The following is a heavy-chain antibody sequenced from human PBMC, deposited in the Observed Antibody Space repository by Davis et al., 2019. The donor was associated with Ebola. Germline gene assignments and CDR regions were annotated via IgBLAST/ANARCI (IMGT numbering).Heavy chain of an antibody. Sequence: ASVKVSCKASGYTFTGYYMHWVRQAPGQGLEWMGWINPNSGGTNYAQKFQGRVTMTRDTSISTAYMELSRLRSDDTAVYYCAASPIAAAGTGGFGAFDIWGQGTMFTVSS. J-gene: IGHJ3*02. V-gene: IGHV1-2*02. CDR2: INPNSGGT. D-gene: IGHD6-13*01. CDR3: AASPIAAAGTGGFGAFDI. CDR1: GYTFTGYY.